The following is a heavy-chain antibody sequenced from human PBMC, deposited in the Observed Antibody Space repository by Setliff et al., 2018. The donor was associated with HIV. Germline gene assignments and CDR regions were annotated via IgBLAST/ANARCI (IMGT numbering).Heavy chain of an antibody. CDR2: VFHSGST. CDR3: ARGSSTIAARPEFDP. V-gene: IGHV4-38-2*01. CDR1: GESFDTNY. D-gene: IGHD6-6*01. J-gene: IGHJ5*02. Sequence: PSETLSLTCDVSGESFDTNYWNWIRQSPGKGLEWIGSVFHSGSTYYNPSLKSRVTISVDTSKNQFSLNLSSVTAADTAIYYCARGSSTIAARPEFDPWGQGTLVTVSS.